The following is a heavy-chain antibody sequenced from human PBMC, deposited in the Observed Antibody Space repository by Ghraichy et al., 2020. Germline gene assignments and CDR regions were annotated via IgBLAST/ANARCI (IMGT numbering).Heavy chain of an antibody. CDR3: ARVAGTGIYYYMDV. CDR2: ISSSGSTI. D-gene: IGHD1-1*01. Sequence: GGSLRLSCAASGFTFSSYEMNWVRQAPGKGLEWVSYISSSGSTIYYADSVKGRFTISRDNAKNSLYLQMNSLRAEDTAVYYCARVAGTGIYYYMDVWGKGTTVTVSS. CDR1: GFTFSSYE. J-gene: IGHJ6*03. V-gene: IGHV3-48*03.